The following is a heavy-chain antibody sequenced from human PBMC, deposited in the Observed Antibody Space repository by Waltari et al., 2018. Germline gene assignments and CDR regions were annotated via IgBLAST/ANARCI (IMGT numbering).Heavy chain of an antibody. CDR2: IYSSGST. J-gene: IGHJ4*02. CDR3: AKSKSGYSNDHFDY. D-gene: IGHD6-13*01. CDR1: GDSVTTAY. V-gene: IGHV4-59*02. Sequence: QVQLQESGPGLVKPSETLSLTCTVSGDSVTTAYWSWIRQPPGKGLEWIGYIYSSGSTNYNPSLKSRVTISIDTSKNQFSLNLTSVTAADTAVYYCAKSKSGYSNDHFDYWGRGTLVTVSS.